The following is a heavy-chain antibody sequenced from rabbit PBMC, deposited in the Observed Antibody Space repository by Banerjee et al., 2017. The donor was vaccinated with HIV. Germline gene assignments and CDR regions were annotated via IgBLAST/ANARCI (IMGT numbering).Heavy chain of an antibody. V-gene: IGHV1S40*01. D-gene: IGHD6-1*01. CDR3: AREGYSYGYAGYAYASL. CDR2: IYRSTDST. Sequence: QSLEESGGDLVKPGASLTLTCTASGFTLSSYWMCWVRQAPGKGLEWIACIYRSTDSTHYASWAKGRFTISKTSSTTVTLQMTSLTAADTATYFCAREGYSYGYAGYAYASLWGPGTLVTVS. CDR1: GFTLSSYW. J-gene: IGHJ4*01.